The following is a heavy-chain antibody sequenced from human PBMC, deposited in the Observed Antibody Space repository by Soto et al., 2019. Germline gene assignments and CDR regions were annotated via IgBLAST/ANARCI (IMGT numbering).Heavy chain of an antibody. CDR1: GFTFSSYG. D-gene: IGHD6-19*01. J-gene: IGHJ4*02. V-gene: IGHV3-30*18. CDR3: AKDRLAVAGPPGNYFDY. Sequence: GGSLRLSCAASGFTFSSYGMHWVRQAPGKGLEWVAVISYDGSNKYYADSVKGRFTISRDNSKNTLYLQMNSLKAEDTAVYYCAKDRLAVAGPPGNYFDYWGQGTLVTVSS. CDR2: ISYDGSNK.